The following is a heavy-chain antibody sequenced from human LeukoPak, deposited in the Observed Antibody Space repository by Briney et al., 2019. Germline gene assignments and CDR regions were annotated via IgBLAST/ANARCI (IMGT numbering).Heavy chain of an antibody. CDR2: INPNSGGT. D-gene: IGHD4-11*01. J-gene: IGHJ4*02. CDR3: ARDDDYSNPFDY. V-gene: IGHV1-2*02. CDR1: GYTFTGYY. Sequence: ASVKVSCKASGYTFTGYYMHWVRQAPGQGLEWMGWINPNSGGTNYAQKFQGRVTMTRDTSISTAYMELSRLRSDDTAVYYCARDDDYSNPFDYWGQGTLVTVSS.